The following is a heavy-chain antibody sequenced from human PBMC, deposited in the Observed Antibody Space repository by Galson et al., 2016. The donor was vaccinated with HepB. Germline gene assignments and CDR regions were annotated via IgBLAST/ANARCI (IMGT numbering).Heavy chain of an antibody. D-gene: IGHD3-10*01. CDR3: ARYGSGTYWRYYFDY. Sequence: QSGAEVKKPGESLRISCKGSGYSFTTYWIGWVRQMPGKGLEWMGIIYPGDSDTRYSPSFQGQVTMSIDKSISTAFLQWSSLKASDTAMYYCARYGSGTYWRYYFDYWGQGTLVSVSS. CDR2: IYPGDSDT. J-gene: IGHJ4*02. CDR1: GYSFTTYW. V-gene: IGHV5-51*01.